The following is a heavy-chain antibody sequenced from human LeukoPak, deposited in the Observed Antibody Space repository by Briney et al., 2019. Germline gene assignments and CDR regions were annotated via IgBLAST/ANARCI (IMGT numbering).Heavy chain of an antibody. V-gene: IGHV4-61*01. CDR3: ARRVTRLRDFDY. Sequence: PSETLSLTCTVSGGSVSSGSYYWSWIRQPPGKGLEWIGYIYYSGSTNYNPSLKSRVTISVDTSKNQFSLKLSSVTAADTAVYYCARRVTRLRDFDYWGQGTLVTVSS. D-gene: IGHD4-17*01. CDR1: GGSVSSGSYY. CDR2: IYYSGST. J-gene: IGHJ4*02.